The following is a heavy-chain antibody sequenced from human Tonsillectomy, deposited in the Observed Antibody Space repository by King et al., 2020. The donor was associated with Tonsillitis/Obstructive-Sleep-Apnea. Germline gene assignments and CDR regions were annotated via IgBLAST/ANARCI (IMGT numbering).Heavy chain of an antibody. CDR2: ISYDGNNK. V-gene: IGHV3-30*04. D-gene: IGHD6-19*01. CDR3: ARERKEEQWLHYYNHDGMDV. CDR1: GFTFSSYA. J-gene: IGHJ6*02. Sequence: VQLVESGGGVVQPGRSLRLSCAASGFTFSSYAMHWVRQAPGKGLEWVAVISYDGNNKYYADSVKGRFTISRDKSKNTLYLHMNSRRAGDTAVYHCARERKEEQWLHYYNHDGMDVWGQGTTGTVSS.